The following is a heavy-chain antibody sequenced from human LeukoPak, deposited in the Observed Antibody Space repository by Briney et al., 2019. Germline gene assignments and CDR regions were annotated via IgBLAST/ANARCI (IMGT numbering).Heavy chain of an antibody. J-gene: IGHJ6*02. D-gene: IGHD5-12*01. Sequence: GASVKVSCKVSGYTLTELSMHWVRQAPGKGLEWMGGFDPEDGETIYAQKFQGRVTMTEDTSTDTAYMELSSLRSEDTAVYYCARERLVATAHDYYYYGMDVWGQGTTVTVSS. CDR2: FDPEDGET. CDR3: ARERLVATAHDYYYYGMDV. CDR1: GYTLTELS. V-gene: IGHV1-24*01.